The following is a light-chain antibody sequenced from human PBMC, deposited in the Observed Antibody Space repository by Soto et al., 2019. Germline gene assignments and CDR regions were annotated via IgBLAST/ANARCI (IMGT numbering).Light chain of an antibody. CDR3: QQYRDLPQT. CDR1: QSVRSNY. V-gene: IGKV3-20*01. CDR2: NSS. J-gene: IGKJ1*01. Sequence: EIVLTQSPGTLSLSPGERATLSCRASQSVRSNYLAWYQQKPGQAPRLLIYNSSTRATGIPDRFSGSGSGTDFTLTISRLEPEDFAFYYCQQYRDLPQTFGQGAQLEIK.